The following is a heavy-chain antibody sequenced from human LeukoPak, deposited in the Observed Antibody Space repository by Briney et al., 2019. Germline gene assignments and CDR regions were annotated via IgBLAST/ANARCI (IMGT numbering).Heavy chain of an antibody. CDR1: GYTFTSYD. CDR3: ARAQGPETQAYGN. V-gene: IGHV1-69*13. J-gene: IGHJ4*02. D-gene: IGHD1-14*01. Sequence: ASVKVSCKASGYTFTSYDINWVRQATGQGLEWMGGIIPIFGTANYAQKFQGRVTITADESTSTAYMELSSLRSEDTAVYYCARAQGPETQAYGNWGQGTLVTVSS. CDR2: IIPIFGTA.